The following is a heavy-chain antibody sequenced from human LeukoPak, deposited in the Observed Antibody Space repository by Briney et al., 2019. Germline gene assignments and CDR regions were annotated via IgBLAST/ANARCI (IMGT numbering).Heavy chain of an antibody. D-gene: IGHD4-17*01. J-gene: IGHJ6*03. V-gene: IGHV1-2*02. CDR1: GYTFTGYY. CDR3: ARDTTVTTLYYYYMDV. CDR2: INPNSGAT. Sequence: ASVKVSCKASGYTFTGYYMHWVRQAPGQGLEWMGWINPNSGATNYAQKFQGRVTMTRDTSISTAYMELSRLRSDDTAVYYCARDTTVTTLYYYYMDVWGKGTTVTVSS.